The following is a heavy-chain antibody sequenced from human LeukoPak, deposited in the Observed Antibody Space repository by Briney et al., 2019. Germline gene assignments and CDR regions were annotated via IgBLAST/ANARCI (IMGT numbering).Heavy chain of an antibody. J-gene: IGHJ6*04. CDR3: AELGITMIGGV. Sequence: GGSLRLSCAASRFSLSDYYMNWIRQAPGKGLEWISIISSSGSTIYYADSVKGRFTISRDNAKNSLYLQMNSLRAEDTAVYYCAELGITMIGGVWGKGTTVTISS. D-gene: IGHD3-10*02. CDR1: RFSLSDYY. CDR2: ISSSGSTI. V-gene: IGHV3-11*04.